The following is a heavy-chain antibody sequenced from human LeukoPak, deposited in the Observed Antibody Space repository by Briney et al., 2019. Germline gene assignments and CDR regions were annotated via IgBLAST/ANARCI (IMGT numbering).Heavy chain of an antibody. J-gene: IGHJ6*02. V-gene: IGHV3-66*01. CDR3: ARDSIVVVPAAVYYYGMDV. Sequence: GGSLRLSCAASGFTVSSNYMSWVRQAPGKGLEWVSVIYSGGSTYYADSVKGRFTISRDNSKNTLYLQMNSLRAEDTAVYYCARDSIVVVPAAVYYYGMDVWGQGTTVTVSS. CDR1: GFTVSSNY. D-gene: IGHD2-2*01. CDR2: IYSGGST.